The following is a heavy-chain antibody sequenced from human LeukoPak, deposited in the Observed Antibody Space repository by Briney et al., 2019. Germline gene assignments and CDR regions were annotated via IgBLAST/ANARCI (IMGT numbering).Heavy chain of an antibody. CDR1: GGSISSGGYY. J-gene: IGHJ3*02. D-gene: IGHD3-10*01. Sequence: TLSLTCTVSGGSISSGGYYWSWIRQHPGKGLEWIGYIYYSGSTSYNPSLKSRVTISVDTSKNQFSLKLSSVTAADTAVYYCARRGPYGSGSPDAFDIWGQGTMVTVSS. V-gene: IGHV4-31*03. CDR3: ARRGPYGSGSPDAFDI. CDR2: IYYSGST.